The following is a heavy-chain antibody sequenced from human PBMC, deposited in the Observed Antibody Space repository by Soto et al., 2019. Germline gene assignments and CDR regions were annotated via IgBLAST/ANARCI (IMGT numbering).Heavy chain of an antibody. CDR1: GFTFSSYN. Sequence: GSLRLSCAASGFTFSSYNMNWVRQAPGKGLECVSSISSSSSYIYYADSVKGRFTISRDNAKNSLYLQMNSLRAEDTAVYYCARSAGDYYGMDVWGQGTTVTVSS. CDR2: ISSSSSYI. CDR3: ARSAGDYYGMDV. J-gene: IGHJ6*02. D-gene: IGHD3-10*01. V-gene: IGHV3-21*01.